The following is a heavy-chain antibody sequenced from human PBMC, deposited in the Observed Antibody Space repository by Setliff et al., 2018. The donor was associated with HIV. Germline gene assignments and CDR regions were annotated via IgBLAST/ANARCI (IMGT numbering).Heavy chain of an antibody. J-gene: IGHJ4*02. CDR2: ISESGSPK. CDR3: AKGRLRENHD. V-gene: IGHV3-23*01. D-gene: IGHD4-17*01. CDR1: GFMFSSFR. Sequence: GGSLRLSCAASGFMFSSFRMHWVRQAPGKGLEWVSSISESGSPKFYADSVKGRFTISRDNSKKTLYLQMSSLRVEDTAVYYCAKGRLRENHDWGQGTLVTVSS.